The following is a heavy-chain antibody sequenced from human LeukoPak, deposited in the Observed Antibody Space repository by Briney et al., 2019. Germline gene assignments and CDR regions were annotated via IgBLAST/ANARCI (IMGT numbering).Heavy chain of an antibody. CDR2: TDSKTGNP. Sequence: ASVKVSCKASGYTFTDYSINWVRQAPGQGLEWMGWTDSKTGNPTYAQGFTGRFVFSLDTSVSTAYLQISSLKAEDTAVYYCARNDYDILTGYRGGGFDYWGQGTLVTVSS. J-gene: IGHJ4*02. D-gene: IGHD3-9*01. CDR3: ARNDYDILTGYRGGGFDY. CDR1: GYTFTDYS. V-gene: IGHV7-4-1*02.